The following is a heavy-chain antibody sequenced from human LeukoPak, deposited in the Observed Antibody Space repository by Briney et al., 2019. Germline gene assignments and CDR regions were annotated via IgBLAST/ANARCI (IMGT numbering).Heavy chain of an antibody. D-gene: IGHD3-22*01. CDR3: ASFRGGVDSSPFDY. CDR1: GGSISSYY. CDR2: IYYSGST. J-gene: IGHJ4*02. V-gene: IGHV4-59*01. Sequence: PSETLSLTWTVSGGSISSYYWSWIRQPPGKGLEWIGYIYYSGSTNYNPSLKSRVTISVDTSKNQFSLKLSSVTAADTAVYYCASFRGGVDSSPFDYWGQGTLVTVSS.